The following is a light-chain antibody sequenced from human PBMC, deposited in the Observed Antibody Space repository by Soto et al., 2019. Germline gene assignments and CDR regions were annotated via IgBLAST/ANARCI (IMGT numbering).Light chain of an antibody. Sequence: EIVLTQSPATLSLSPGERATLSCRASQSVSSYLAWYQHKPGQAPRLVIYQASKRAPGIPPRFSGGGAGTDVTLTISSLEPEDFAIYFCQQRNNWLALTFGGGTKVEIK. CDR1: QSVSSY. CDR3: QQRNNWLALT. V-gene: IGKV3-11*01. J-gene: IGKJ4*01. CDR2: QAS.